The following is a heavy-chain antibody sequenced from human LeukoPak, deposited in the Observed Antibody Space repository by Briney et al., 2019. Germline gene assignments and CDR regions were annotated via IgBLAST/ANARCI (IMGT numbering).Heavy chain of an antibody. V-gene: IGHV4-34*01. D-gene: IGHD3-22*01. CDR1: VGSFSGYS. J-gene: IGHJ4*02. CDR2: INHSGRV. Sequence: PSETLSLTCAVYVGSFSGYSWTWIRQPPGGGLEWLGEINHSGRVDYNPSLKSRGTISVDTSKNQFSLRLNSVTAADTAVYYCAKDMGGYDSSGYYGFDYWGQGTLVTVSS. CDR3: AKDMGGYDSSGYYGFDY.